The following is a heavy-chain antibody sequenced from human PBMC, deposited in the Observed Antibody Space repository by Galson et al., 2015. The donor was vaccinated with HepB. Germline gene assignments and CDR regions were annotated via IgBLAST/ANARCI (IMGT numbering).Heavy chain of an antibody. CDR2: IRSKAYGGTT. D-gene: IGHD3-16*02. CDR3: TRGRDYVWGSYRYTDEMFDY. J-gene: IGHJ4*02. CDR1: GFTFGDYA. V-gene: IGHV3-49*03. Sequence: SLRLSCAASGFTFGDYAMSWFRQAPGKGLEWVGFIRSKAYGGTTEYAASVKGRFTISRDDSKSIAYLQMNSLKTEDTAVYYCTRGRDYVWGSYRYTDEMFDYWGQGTLVTVSS.